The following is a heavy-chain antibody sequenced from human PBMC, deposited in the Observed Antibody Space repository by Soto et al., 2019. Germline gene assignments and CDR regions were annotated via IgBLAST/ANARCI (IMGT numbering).Heavy chain of an antibody. CDR2: IAHDGSNA. CDR3: ARGDREDILVVVGARPGEYGTDI. J-gene: IGHJ6*02. CDR1: GFTFRNHA. V-gene: IGHV3-30-3*01. Sequence: QVQLVESGGGVVQPGGSLRLSCAASGFTFRNHAMHWVRQAPGKGLECLAVIAHDGSNAFYRDSVQGRFTVSRDNSKKKLYLYMNSLRSEDTGVYYCARGDREDILVVVGARPGEYGTDIWGQGTTVIVSS. D-gene: IGHD2-15*01.